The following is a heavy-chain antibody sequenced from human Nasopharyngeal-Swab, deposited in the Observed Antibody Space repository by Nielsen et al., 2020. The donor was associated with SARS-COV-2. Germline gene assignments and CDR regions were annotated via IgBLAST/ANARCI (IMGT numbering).Heavy chain of an antibody. V-gene: IGHV4-59*01. J-gene: IGHJ6*03. Sequence: WIRQPPGKGLEWIGYSYYSGSTNYNPSLKSRVTISVDTSKNQFSLKLSSVTAADTAVYYCARVGGDYYYYYYMDVWGKGTTVTVSS. D-gene: IGHD1-26*01. CDR3: ARVGGDYYYYYYMDV. CDR2: SYYSGST.